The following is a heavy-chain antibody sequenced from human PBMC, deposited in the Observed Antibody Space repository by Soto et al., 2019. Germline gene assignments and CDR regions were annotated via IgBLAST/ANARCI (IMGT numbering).Heavy chain of an antibody. Sequence: GGSLRLSCAASGFTFSSYSMNWVRQATGKRLEWCSGISWNSGSIGYADSVKGRFTISRDNAKNSLYLQMNSLRAEDTALYYCAKDLVPHSRGSCSSTSCYVADYYYGMDVRGPGTTVAVSS. J-gene: IGHJ6*02. CDR3: AKDLVPHSRGSCSSTSCYVADYYYGMDV. CDR2: ISWNSGSI. V-gene: IGHV3-9*01. D-gene: IGHD2-2*01. CDR1: GFTFSSYS.